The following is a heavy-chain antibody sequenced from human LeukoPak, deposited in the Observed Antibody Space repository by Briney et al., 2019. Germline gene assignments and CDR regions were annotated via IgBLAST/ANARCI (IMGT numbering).Heavy chain of an antibody. D-gene: IGHD3-16*02. CDR2: INPSVGST. CDR1: GYSFTNYY. V-gene: IGHV1-46*01. J-gene: IGHJ4*02. CDR3: ARDGIMITFGGVIVDFDY. Sequence: ASVKVACKASGYSFTNYYMHWVRQAPGQGLEWMGIINPSVGSTSYTQKFQGRVTMTRDTSTSTVYLELSRLTSEDTAVYYCARDGIMITFGGVIVDFDYWGQGTLVTVSS.